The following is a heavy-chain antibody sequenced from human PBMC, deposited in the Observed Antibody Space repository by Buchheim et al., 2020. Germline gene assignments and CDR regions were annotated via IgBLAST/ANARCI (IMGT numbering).Heavy chain of an antibody. CDR1: GFSFNGYR. CDR3: AKSPVGGWYVDH. J-gene: IGHJ4*02. Sequence: VQLLESGGGLVQPEGSLRLSCAASGFSFNGYRMHWVRQAPGKGLEWVSSISTSGDDTFDADSVMGRFTVSRDNSRSVLYLQMNRLQAEDTAVYYCAKSPVGGWYVDHWGQGT. D-gene: IGHD6-19*01. V-gene: IGHV3-23*01. CDR2: ISTSGDDT.